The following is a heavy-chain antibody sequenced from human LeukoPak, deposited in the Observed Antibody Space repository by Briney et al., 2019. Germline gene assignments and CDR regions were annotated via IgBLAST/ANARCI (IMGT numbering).Heavy chain of an antibody. CDR2: IYSDGSST. CDR3: GKFEAVGGWFGAPPRF. CDR1: GFTFRSYW. D-gene: IGHD3-10*01. J-gene: IGHJ4*02. V-gene: IGHV3-74*01. Sequence: GGSLRLSCAASGFTFRSYWMHWVRQAPGKGLVWVSRIYSDGSSTSYADSVKGRFTISRDNAKNTLYLQMNSLRVEDTALYHCGKFEAVGGWFGAPPRFWGQGTLVAVSS.